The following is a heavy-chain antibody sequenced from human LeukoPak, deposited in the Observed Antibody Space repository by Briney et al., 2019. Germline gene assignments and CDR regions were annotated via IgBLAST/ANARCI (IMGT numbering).Heavy chain of an antibody. CDR2: IYYSGST. D-gene: IGHD5-12*01. V-gene: IGHV4-59*08. CDR3: ASRGDSGYVGY. J-gene: IGHJ4*02. Sequence: PSETLSLTCTVSGGSISSHYWSWIRQPPGKGLEWIGYIYYSGSTNYNPSLKSRVTISVDTSKNQFSLKLSSVTAADTAVYYCASRGDSGYVGYWGQGTLVTVSS. CDR1: GGSISSHY.